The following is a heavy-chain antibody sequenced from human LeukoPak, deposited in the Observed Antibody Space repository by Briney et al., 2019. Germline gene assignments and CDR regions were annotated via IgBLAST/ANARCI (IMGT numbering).Heavy chain of an antibody. J-gene: IGHJ4*02. Sequence: GGSLRLSCAASGFTFGSYAMSWVRQAPGKGLEWVSAISGSGGSTYYADSVKGRFTISRDNSKNTLYLQMNSLRAEDTAVYYCARGGRGTATSPFDSWGQGTLVTVSS. V-gene: IGHV3-23*01. CDR1: GFTFGSYA. CDR3: ARGGRGTATSPFDS. D-gene: IGHD3-16*01. CDR2: ISGSGGST.